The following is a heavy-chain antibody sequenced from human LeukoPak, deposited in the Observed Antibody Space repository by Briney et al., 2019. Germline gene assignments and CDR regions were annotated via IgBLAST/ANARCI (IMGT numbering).Heavy chain of an antibody. J-gene: IGHJ4*02. CDR3: AKDDSGYSSAWYYFDS. V-gene: IGHV3-23*01. CDR2: ISGSGGYT. Sequence: GGSLRLSCAAAGFTFSSYAMSWVRQAPGEGLEWVSGISGSGGYTNYADSVKGRFTISRDNSKNTLYLHVNSLRADDTAVYYCAKDDSGYSSAWYYFDSWGQGTLVTVSS. CDR1: GFTFSSYA. D-gene: IGHD6-19*01.